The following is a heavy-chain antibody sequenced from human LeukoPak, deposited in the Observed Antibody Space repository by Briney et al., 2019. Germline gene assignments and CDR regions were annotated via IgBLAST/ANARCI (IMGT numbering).Heavy chain of an antibody. Sequence: SVTVSCKASGGTFSSYAISWVRQARGQGLEWMGGIIPIFGTANYAQKFQGRVTITTDESTSTAYMELSSLRSEDMAVYYCAADCSSTSCYYFDDYWGQGTLVTVSS. CDR3: AADCSSTSCYYFDDY. CDR1: GGTFSSYA. D-gene: IGHD2-2*01. V-gene: IGHV1-69*05. J-gene: IGHJ4*02. CDR2: IIPIFGTA.